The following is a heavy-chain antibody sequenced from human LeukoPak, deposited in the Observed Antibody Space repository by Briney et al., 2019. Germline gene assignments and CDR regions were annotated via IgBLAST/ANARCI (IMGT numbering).Heavy chain of an antibody. V-gene: IGHV3-30*02. J-gene: IGHJ1*01. CDR3: AKGSNLDERYFQH. Sequence: GGSLRLSCAASGFIFSSYAMHWVRQAPGKGLEWVAFIRFGGSKKDYVDTGKGRLSISRDNSKNTLYLQMNSLKAEDTAVYYCAKGSNLDERYFQHWGQGTLVTVSS. CDR2: IRFGGSKK. CDR1: GFIFSSYA. D-gene: IGHD3-10*01.